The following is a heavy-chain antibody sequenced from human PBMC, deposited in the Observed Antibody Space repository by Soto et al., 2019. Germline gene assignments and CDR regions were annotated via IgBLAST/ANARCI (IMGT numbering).Heavy chain of an antibody. V-gene: IGHV1-18*01. D-gene: IGHD3-22*01. CDR2: ISAYNGNT. J-gene: IGHJ6*02. CDR3: ARVGYYDSSGYYSIYGMDV. CDR1: GYTFTSYG. Sequence: QVQLVQSGAEVKKPGASVKVSCKASGYTFTSYGISWVRQAPGQGLEWMGWISAYNGNTNYAQKLQGRVTMTTDTSTSKADMELRSLRSGDTAVYYCARVGYYDSSGYYSIYGMDVWGQGTTVTVSS.